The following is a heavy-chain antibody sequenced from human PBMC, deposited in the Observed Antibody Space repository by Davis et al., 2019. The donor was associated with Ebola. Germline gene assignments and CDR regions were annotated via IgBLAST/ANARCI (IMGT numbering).Heavy chain of an antibody. CDR2: ISYDGSNK. J-gene: IGHJ6*02. CDR1: GFTFSSYG. D-gene: IGHD2-15*01. V-gene: IGHV3-30*03. Sequence: PGGSLRLSCAASGFTFSSYGMHWVRQAPGKGLEWVAVISYDGSNKYYADSVKGRFTISRHNSKNTLYLQMNSLRAEDTAVYYCAGGTYYYYGMDVWGQGTTVTVSS. CDR3: AGGTYYYYGMDV.